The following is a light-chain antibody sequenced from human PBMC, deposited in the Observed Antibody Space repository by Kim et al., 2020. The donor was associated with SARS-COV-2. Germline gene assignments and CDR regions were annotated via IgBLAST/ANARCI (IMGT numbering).Light chain of an antibody. V-gene: IGKV3-20*01. Sequence: EIVLTQSPGTLSLSPGERATLSCRASQSVSSSYLAWYQQKPGQAPRLLIYGASSRATGIPDRFSGSGSETDFTLTISRLEPEDFAVYYCQQYGSSLPLTFGGGTKLEIK. CDR2: GAS. CDR3: QQYGSSLPLT. J-gene: IGKJ4*01. CDR1: QSVSSSY.